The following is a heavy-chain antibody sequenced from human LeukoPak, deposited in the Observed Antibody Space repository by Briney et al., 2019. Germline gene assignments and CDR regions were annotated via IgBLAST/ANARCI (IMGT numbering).Heavy chain of an antibody. CDR3: ARARYQPTPDY. J-gene: IGHJ4*02. V-gene: IGHV4-39*07. Sequence: SETLSLTCTVSGGSISSSSYYWGWIRQPPGKGLEWIGSIHYSGSTYYNPSLKSRVTISVDTSKNQFSLKLSSVTAADTAVYYCARARYQPTPDYWGQGTLVTVSS. CDR1: GGSISSSSYY. D-gene: IGHD1-14*01. CDR2: IHYSGST.